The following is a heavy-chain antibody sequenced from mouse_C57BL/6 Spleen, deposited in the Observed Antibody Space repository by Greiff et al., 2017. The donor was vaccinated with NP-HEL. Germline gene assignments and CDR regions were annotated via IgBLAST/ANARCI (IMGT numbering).Heavy chain of an antibody. CDR1: GYTFTSYW. CDR3: ARRIYYDYGNWYFDV. V-gene: IGHV1-69*01. D-gene: IGHD2-4*01. CDR2: IDPSDSYT. J-gene: IGHJ1*03. Sequence: VQLQQPGAELVMPGASVKLSCKASGYTFTSYWMHWVKQRPGQGLEWIGEIDPSDSYTNYNQKFKGKSTLTVDKSSSTAYMQLSSLTSEDSAVYYCARRIYYDYGNWYFDVWGTGTTVTVSS.